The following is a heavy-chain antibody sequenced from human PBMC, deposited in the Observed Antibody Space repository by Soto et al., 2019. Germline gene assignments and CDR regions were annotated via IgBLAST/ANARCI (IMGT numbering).Heavy chain of an antibody. CDR2: ISGTGDTK. CDR3: AKYYDSSGYYKVFDY. V-gene: IGHV3-23*01. Sequence: GGSLSLSCAASGFTFNNYAMTWVRQAPGKGLEWVSAISGTGDTKYYADSVKGRFTVSRDDSKNTLYLQLNSLRAEDTAVYYCAKYYDSSGYYKVFDYWGQGTLVTVSS. D-gene: IGHD3-22*01. CDR1: GFTFNNYA. J-gene: IGHJ4*02.